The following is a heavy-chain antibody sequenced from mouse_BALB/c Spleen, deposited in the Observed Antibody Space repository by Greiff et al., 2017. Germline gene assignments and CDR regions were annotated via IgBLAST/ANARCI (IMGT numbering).Heavy chain of an antibody. V-gene: IGHV14-4*02. CDR2: IDPENGDT. CDR1: GFNIKDYY. J-gene: IGHJ2*01. D-gene: IGHD2-3*01. CDR3: ARCGYYYFDY. Sequence: VQLQQSGAELVRSGASVKLSCTASGFNIKDYYMHWVKQRPEQGLEWIGWIDPENGDTEYAPKFQGKATMTADTSSNTAYLQLSSLTSEDTAVYFCARCGYYYFDYWGQGTTLTVSS.